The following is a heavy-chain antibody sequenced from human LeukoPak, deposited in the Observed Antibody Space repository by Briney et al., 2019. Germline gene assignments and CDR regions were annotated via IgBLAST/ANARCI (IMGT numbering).Heavy chain of an antibody. J-gene: IGHJ1*01. V-gene: IGHV3-30*18. D-gene: IGHD5-24*01. CDR2: ISYDGSNK. CDR3: AKDYAEMATIWAV. CDR1: GFTFSSYG. Sequence: GGSLRLSCAASGFTFSSYGMHWVRQAPGKGLEWVAVISYDGSNKYYADSVKGRFTISRDNSKNTLYLQMNSLGAEDTAVYYCAKDYAEMATIWAVWGQGTLVTVSS.